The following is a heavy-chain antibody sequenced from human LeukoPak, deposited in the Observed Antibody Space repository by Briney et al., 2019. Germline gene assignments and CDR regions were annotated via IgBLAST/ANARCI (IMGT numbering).Heavy chain of an antibody. CDR2: IISSGSTI. Sequence: GGYLRLYCAASGFTFSDYYMSWIRQAPGKGLEWVSYIISSGSTIYYADSVKGRFTISRDNAKNSLYLQMNRLRAEDTAVYYCATYGSGSPGHYYYYYMDVWGKGTTVTVSS. CDR3: ATYGSGSPGHYYYYYMDV. D-gene: IGHD3-10*01. V-gene: IGHV3-11*01. J-gene: IGHJ6*03. CDR1: GFTFSDYY.